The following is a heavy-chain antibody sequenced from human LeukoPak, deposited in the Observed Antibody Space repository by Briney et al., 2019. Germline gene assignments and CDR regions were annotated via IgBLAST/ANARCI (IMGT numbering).Heavy chain of an antibody. V-gene: IGHV3-11*04. CDR2: ISSSGTNV. J-gene: IGHJ4*02. D-gene: IGHD6-13*01. CDR1: GFTFSDYY. CDR3: ARDWRSSTWYGGYDY. Sequence: GGSLRLSCAASGFTFSDYYMSWIRQAPGKGLEWVSYISSSGTNVYYADSVKGRFTISRDNAKNSLFLQMNSLRAEDTAVYYCARDWRSSTWYGGYDYWGQGTLVTVSS.